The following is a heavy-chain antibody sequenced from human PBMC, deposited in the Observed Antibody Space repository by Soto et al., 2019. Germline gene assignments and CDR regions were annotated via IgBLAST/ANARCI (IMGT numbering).Heavy chain of an antibody. D-gene: IGHD2-2*01. CDR1: GGTFSSYA. Sequence: QVQLVQSGAEVKKPGSSVKVSCKASGGTFSSYAISWVRQAPGQGLEWMGGIIPISETTNYAQKFQGRVTITADESKSTAHMELSSLRSEDTAVYYCARSHGSSTSLEIYYYYYYGMDVWGQGTTVTVSS. J-gene: IGHJ6*02. CDR2: IIPISETT. CDR3: ARSHGSSTSLEIYYYYYYGMDV. V-gene: IGHV1-69*01.